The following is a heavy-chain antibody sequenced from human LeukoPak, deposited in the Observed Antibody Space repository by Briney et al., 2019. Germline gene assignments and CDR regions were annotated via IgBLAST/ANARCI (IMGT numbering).Heavy chain of an antibody. CDR2: IRSKANSYAT. J-gene: IGHJ4*02. Sequence: GRSLRLSCAASGFTFSSYSMNWVRQASGKGLEWVGRIRSKANSYATAYAASVKGRFTISRDDSKNTAYLQMNSLKTEDTAVYYCTSPYGDSGGDWGQGTLVTVSS. V-gene: IGHV3-73*01. CDR3: TSPYGDSGGD. D-gene: IGHD4-17*01. CDR1: GFTFSSYS.